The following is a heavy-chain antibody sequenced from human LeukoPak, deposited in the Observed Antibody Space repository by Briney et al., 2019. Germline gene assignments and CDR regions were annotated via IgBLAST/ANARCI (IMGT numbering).Heavy chain of an antibody. CDR2: ISWNSGSI. V-gene: IGHV3-9*03. J-gene: IGHJ4*02. D-gene: IGHD2-21*02. CDR3: AKGSNVVVTGTPDS. CDR1: GFTFDDYA. Sequence: GRSLRLSCAASGFTFDDYAMHWVRQAPGQGLEWVSGISWNSGSIAYADSVKGRFTISRDNAKNSLYLQMNSLRAEDMALYYCAKGSNVVVTGTPDSWGQGTLVTVSS.